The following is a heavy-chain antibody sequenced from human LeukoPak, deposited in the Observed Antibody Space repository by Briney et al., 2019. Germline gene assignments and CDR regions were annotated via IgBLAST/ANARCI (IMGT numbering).Heavy chain of an antibody. CDR2: ISYDGSNK. V-gene: IGHV3-30*04. Sequence: GSLRLSCAASGFTFSSYAMHWVRQAPGKGLEWVAVISYDGSNKYYADSVKGRFTISRDNSKNTLYLQMNSLRTEDTAVYYCAKSGNNRFDYWGQGTLVTVSS. J-gene: IGHJ4*02. CDR3: AKSGNNRFDY. D-gene: IGHD4-23*01. CDR1: GFTFSSYA.